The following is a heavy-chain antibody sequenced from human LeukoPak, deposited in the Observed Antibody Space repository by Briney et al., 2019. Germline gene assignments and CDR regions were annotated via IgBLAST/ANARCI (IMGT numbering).Heavy chain of an antibody. V-gene: IGHV4-30-2*01. D-gene: IGHD1-14*01. CDR2: IYHSGST. CDR1: GGSISSGGYS. CDR3: ARARKTSPMGGFDY. J-gene: IGHJ4*02. Sequence: SETLSLTCAVSGGSISSGGYSWSWIRQPPGKGLEWIGYIYHSGSTYYNPSLKSRVTISVDRSKNQFSLKLSSVTAADTAVYYCARARKTSPMGGFDYWGQGTLVTVSS.